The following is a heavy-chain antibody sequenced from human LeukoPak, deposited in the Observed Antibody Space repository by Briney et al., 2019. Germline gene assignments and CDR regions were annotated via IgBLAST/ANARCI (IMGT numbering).Heavy chain of an antibody. CDR2: IHYSGST. V-gene: IGHV4-59*08. Sequence: SETLSLTCTVSGGSISNYYWSWIRQPPGKGLEWIGYIHYSGSTNYNPSLKSRVTISVDTSKNQFSLKLSSVTAADTAVYYCAKVTTGWFDPWGQGTLVTVSS. CDR1: GGSISNYY. D-gene: IGHD1-1*01. CDR3: AKVTTGWFDP. J-gene: IGHJ5*02.